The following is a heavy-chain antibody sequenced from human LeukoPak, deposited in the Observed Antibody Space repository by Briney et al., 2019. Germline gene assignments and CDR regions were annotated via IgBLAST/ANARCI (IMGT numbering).Heavy chain of an antibody. CDR2: IGSDNKP. Sequence: PGGCLRLSCEASGFTFSAYAVTWVRQAPGKGLEWVSSIGSDNKPLYSESVKGRFAISRDNSKNTLFLQLHNLRVEDTALYYCARDLHYYVAIDLWARDTALTVSS. CDR1: GFTFSAYA. V-gene: IGHV3-23*01. D-gene: IGHD3-10*02. CDR3: ARDLHYYVAIDL. J-gene: IGHJ6*02.